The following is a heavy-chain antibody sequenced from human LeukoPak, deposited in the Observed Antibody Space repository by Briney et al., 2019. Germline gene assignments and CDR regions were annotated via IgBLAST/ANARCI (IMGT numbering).Heavy chain of an antibody. CDR2: IYHSGST. D-gene: IGHD3-3*01. J-gene: IGHJ4*02. CDR1: GYSISSGYY. CDR3: ARHSGDLRFLEWLLDY. Sequence: KASETLSLTCAVSGYSISSGYYWGWIRQPPGQGLEWIGSIYHSGSTYYNPSLKSRVTISVDTSKNQFSLKLSSVTAADTAVYYCARHSGDLRFLEWLLDYWGQGTLVTVSS. V-gene: IGHV4-38-2*01.